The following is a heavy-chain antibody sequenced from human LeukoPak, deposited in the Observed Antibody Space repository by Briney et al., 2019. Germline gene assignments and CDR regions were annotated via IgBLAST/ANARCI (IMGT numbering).Heavy chain of an antibody. CDR2: INHSGST. J-gene: IGHJ5*02. Sequence: SETLSLTCAVYGGSFSGYYWSWIRQPPEKGLEWIGEINHSGSTNYNPSLKSRVTISVDTSKNQCSLRLSSVTAADTAVYYCARLRGATVAHNWFDPWGQGTRVTVSS. V-gene: IGHV4-34*01. D-gene: IGHD6-19*01. CDR3: ARLRGATVAHNWFDP. CDR1: GGSFSGYY.